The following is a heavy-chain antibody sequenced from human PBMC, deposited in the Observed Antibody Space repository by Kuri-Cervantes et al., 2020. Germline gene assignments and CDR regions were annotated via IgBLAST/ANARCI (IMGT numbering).Heavy chain of an antibody. CDR3: AKYDRKLVPAASFDY. CDR1: GFTFSSYS. Sequence: GGSLRLSCAASGFTFSSYSMNWVRQAPGRGLEWVSYISSSSSTIYYADSVKGRFTISRDNAKNSLYLQMNSLRAEDTAVYYCAKYDRKLVPAASFDYWGQGTLVTVSS. D-gene: IGHD2-2*01. J-gene: IGHJ4*02. CDR2: ISSSSSTI. V-gene: IGHV3-48*01.